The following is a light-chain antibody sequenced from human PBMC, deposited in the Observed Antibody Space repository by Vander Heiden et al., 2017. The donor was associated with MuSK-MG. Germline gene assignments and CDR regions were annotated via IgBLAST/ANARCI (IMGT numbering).Light chain of an antibody. V-gene: IGKV1-5*03. CDR3: QQENNHMYT. CDR1: QYIRNW. Sequence: DIQLTHSPSTLSASVGDRVTITCRASQYIRNWLAWYQQKPGKAPKLLIYKASTLESGVPSRFGGSGSGTDFTLTISDLQPHDFATYYCQQENNHMYTFGQGTKLEIE. CDR2: KAS. J-gene: IGKJ2*01.